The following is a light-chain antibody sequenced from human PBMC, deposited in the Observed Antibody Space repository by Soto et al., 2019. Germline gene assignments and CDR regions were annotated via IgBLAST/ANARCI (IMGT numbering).Light chain of an antibody. V-gene: IGLV2-14*01. CDR3: SSFTSSTTVI. CDR1: SSDVGAYPY. CDR2: EVG. J-gene: IGLJ2*01. Sequence: QSALTQPASVSGSPGQSITISCTGTSSDVGAYPYVSWYQQHPGKAPKLIILEVGNRPSGVSNRFSGSKSGNMASLTISGLQAEDEADYYCSSFTSSTTVIFGGGTKLTVL.